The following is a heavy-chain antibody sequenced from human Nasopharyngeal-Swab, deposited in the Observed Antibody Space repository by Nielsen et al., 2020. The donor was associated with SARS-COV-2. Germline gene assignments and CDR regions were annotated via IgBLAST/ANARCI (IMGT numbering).Heavy chain of an antibody. CDR3: AREATMVRGGRGY. V-gene: IGHV3-48*02. Sequence: GESLKIPCAASGFTFSSYSMNWVRQAPGKGLEWVSYISSSSSTIYYADSVKGRFTISRDNAKNSLYLQMNSLRDEDTAVYYCAREATMVRGGRGYWGQGTLVTVSS. CDR1: GFTFSSYS. CDR2: ISSSSSTI. D-gene: IGHD3-10*01. J-gene: IGHJ4*02.